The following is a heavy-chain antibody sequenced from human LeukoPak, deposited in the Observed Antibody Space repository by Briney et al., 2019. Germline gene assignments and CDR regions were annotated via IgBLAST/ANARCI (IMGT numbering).Heavy chain of an antibody. Sequence: ASVKVSCKASGYTFTSYGIHWVRQAPGQGLEWMGWISAYNGNTNYAQKLQGRVTMTTDTSTSTAYMELRSLRSDDTAVYYCARSKYYYGSGSSWGQGTLVTVSS. CDR1: GYTFTSYG. CDR3: ARSKYYYGSGSS. D-gene: IGHD3-10*01. CDR2: ISAYNGNT. V-gene: IGHV1-18*01. J-gene: IGHJ5*02.